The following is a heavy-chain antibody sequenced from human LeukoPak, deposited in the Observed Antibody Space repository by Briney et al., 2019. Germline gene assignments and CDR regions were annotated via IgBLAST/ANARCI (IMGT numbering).Heavy chain of an antibody. CDR3: ARDSSITTPRGGFDI. J-gene: IGHJ3*02. Sequence: GASVKVSCKASVYMFIGYYIHWVRQAPGQGLEWMGWINPNSGGTNYAQKFRGGVTMTRAPSINTAYMEVISLASDATAVYYCARDSSITTPRGGFDIWGQGTKVTVSS. D-gene: IGHD3-22*01. V-gene: IGHV1-2*02. CDR1: VYMFIGYY. CDR2: INPNSGGT.